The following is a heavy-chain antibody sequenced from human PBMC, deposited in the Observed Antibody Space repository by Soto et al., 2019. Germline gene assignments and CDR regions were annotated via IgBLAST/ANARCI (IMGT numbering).Heavy chain of an antibody. J-gene: IGHJ4*02. D-gene: IGHD6-13*01. V-gene: IGHV5-51*01. CDR2: IYPGDSDT. CDR3: ASGKAAAGLAPTDITN. CDR1: GYSFTSYW. Sequence: GESLKISCKGSGYSFTSYWIGWVRQMPGKGLEWMGIIYPGDSDTRYSPSFQGQVTISADKSISTAYLQWSSLKASDTAMYYCASGKAAAGLAPTDITNWGQGTLVTVSS.